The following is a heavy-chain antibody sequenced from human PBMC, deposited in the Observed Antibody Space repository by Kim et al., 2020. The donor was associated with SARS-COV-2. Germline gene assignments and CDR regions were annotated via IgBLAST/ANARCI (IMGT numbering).Heavy chain of an antibody. J-gene: IGHJ6*02. CDR1: GFTFSSYG. CDR3: AKGPRPPPHYYYGMDV. Sequence: GGSLRLSCAASGFTFSSYGMHWVRQAPGKGLEWVAVISYDGSNKYYADSVKGRFTISRDNSKNTLYLQMNSLRAEDTAVYYCAKGPRPPPHYYYGMDVWGQGTTVTVSS. V-gene: IGHV3-30*18. CDR2: ISYDGSNK.